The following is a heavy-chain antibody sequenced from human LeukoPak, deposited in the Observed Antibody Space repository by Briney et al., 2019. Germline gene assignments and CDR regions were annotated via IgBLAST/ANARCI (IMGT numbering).Heavy chain of an antibody. V-gene: IGHV4-59*01. CDR3: ARVGGYSNWFDP. CDR2: IYYSGST. Sequence: PSETLSLTCTVSGGSISSYYWSWIRQPPGKGLEWIGYIYYSGSTNYNPSLKSRVTISVDTSKNQFSLKLSSVTAADTAVYYCARVGGYSNWFDPWGQGTLVTFSS. J-gene: IGHJ5*02. CDR1: GGSISSYY. D-gene: IGHD5-12*01.